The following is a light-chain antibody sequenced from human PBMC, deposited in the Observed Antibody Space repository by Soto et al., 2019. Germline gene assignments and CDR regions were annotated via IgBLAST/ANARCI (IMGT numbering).Light chain of an antibody. Sequence: EVVWTQYPATLSLSPGERATLSCRSSQSIRTSLAWYQQKPGQAPRLVIFDASNRANGVPARFGGSGSGTDFTLTINSLQPEDFAVYYCQQRNVWPPITFGQGTRLEIK. CDR3: QQRNVWPPIT. CDR2: DAS. CDR1: QSIRTS. J-gene: IGKJ5*01. V-gene: IGKV3-11*01.